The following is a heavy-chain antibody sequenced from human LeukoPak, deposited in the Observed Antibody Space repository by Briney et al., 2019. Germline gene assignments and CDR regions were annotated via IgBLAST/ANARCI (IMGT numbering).Heavy chain of an antibody. CDR3: AKSQRGYYPRRTYYYYMDV. J-gene: IGHJ6*03. Sequence: GGSLRLSCAASGFTFSSYAMSWVRQAPGKGLEWVSSGSGDSTYYADSVKGRFTISRDNSKKTLYLQLNSLRAEDTAVYYCAKSQRGYYPRRTYYYYMDVWGKGTTVTVSS. D-gene: IGHD1-26*01. V-gene: IGHV3-23*01. CDR2: GSGDST. CDR1: GFTFSSYA.